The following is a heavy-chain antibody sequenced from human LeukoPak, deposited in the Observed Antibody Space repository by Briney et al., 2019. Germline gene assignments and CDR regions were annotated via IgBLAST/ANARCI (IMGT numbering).Heavy chain of an antibody. CDR3: VKDLRRDGYNFDS. D-gene: IGHD5-24*01. J-gene: IGHJ4*02. CDR1: GFTFSSYW. Sequence: GGSLRLSCAASGFTFSSYWMSWVRQAPGKGLEWVANINQDGSEKYYVDSVKGRFTISRDNAKNSLYLQMNSLGAEDTAVYYCVKDLRRDGYNFDSWGQGALVTVAS. V-gene: IGHV3-7*01. CDR2: INQDGSEK.